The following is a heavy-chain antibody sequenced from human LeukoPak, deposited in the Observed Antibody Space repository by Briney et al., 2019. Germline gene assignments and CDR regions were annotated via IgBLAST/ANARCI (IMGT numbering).Heavy chain of an antibody. J-gene: IGHJ4*02. D-gene: IGHD3-22*01. CDR3: SRGLDSRKLGY. CDR1: GASFSSGDQY. CDR2: IHPSGML. V-gene: IGHV4-31*03. Sequence: SETLSLTCTVSGASFSSGDQYWNWIRQSPGKGLEWIGSIHPSGMLYNNPSLESRVSISIDTSKNQFSLNLNSVTAADTAVYFCSRGLDSRKLGYWGQGTLVTVSS.